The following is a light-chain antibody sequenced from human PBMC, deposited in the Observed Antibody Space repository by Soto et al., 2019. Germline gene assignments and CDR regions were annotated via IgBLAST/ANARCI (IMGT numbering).Light chain of an antibody. CDR2: EVS. Sequence: QSVLTQPPSASGSPGQSVTISCTGTSSDVGGYNYVSWYQQHPGKAPKLMIYEVSKRPSGVPDRFSGSKSGNTASLTVSGLQAEDEADYCCSSYAGSNNFAFGTGTKLTVL. V-gene: IGLV2-8*01. CDR3: SSYAGSNNFA. J-gene: IGLJ1*01. CDR1: SSDVGGYNY.